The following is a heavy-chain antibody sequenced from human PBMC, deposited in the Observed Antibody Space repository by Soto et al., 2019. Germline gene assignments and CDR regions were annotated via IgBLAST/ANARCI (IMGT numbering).Heavy chain of an antibody. V-gene: IGHV2-5*01. CDR1: GFSLSTSGVG. D-gene: IGHD2-2*01. CDR3: AHRPQGVPAATDYFDY. J-gene: IGHJ4*02. Sequence: SGPTLVKPTPTLTLTCTFSGFSLSTSGVGVGWIRQPPGKALEWLALIYWNNDKRYSPSLKSRLTMTKDTSKNLVVLTITNMDPVDTATYYCAHRPQGVPAATDYFDYWGQGTLVTVSS. CDR2: IYWNNDK.